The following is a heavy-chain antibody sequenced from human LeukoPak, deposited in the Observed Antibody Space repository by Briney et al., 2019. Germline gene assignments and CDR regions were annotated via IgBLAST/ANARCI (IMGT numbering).Heavy chain of an antibody. CDR2: FDPEDGET. CDR1: GYTFTIYY. J-gene: IGHJ4*02. D-gene: IGHD5-12*01. Sequence: ASVKVSCKASGYTFTIYYIHWVRQAPGKGLEWMGGFDPEDGETIYARKFQGRVTMTEDTSTDTAYMELSSLRSEDTAVYYCATIQKEWSGYSGYDPVFGYWGQGTLVTVSS. CDR3: ATIQKEWSGYSGYDPVFGY. V-gene: IGHV1-24*01.